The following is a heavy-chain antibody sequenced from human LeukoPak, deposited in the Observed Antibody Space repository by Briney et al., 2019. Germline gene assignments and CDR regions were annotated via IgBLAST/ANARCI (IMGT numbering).Heavy chain of an antibody. V-gene: IGHV3-21*01. Sequence: GGCLRLSCAASGFTFSSYGMNWVRLAPGKGLEWFSSISSSSSYIYYADSVKGRFTISRDNAKNSLYLQMNSLRAEDTAVYYCASHRWDAFDIWGQGTMVTVS. CDR3: ASHRWDAFDI. J-gene: IGHJ3*02. CDR1: GFTFSSYG. CDR2: ISSSSSYI. D-gene: IGHD6-13*01.